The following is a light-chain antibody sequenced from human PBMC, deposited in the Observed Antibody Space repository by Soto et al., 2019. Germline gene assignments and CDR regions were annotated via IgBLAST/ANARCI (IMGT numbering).Light chain of an antibody. CDR1: QSVGTY. CDR3: QQYNNWPLVT. V-gene: IGKV3-15*01. CDR2: GAS. J-gene: IGKJ4*01. Sequence: EIVMTQSPATLSVSPGERATLSCRASQSVGTYLAWYQQKPGQAPRLLIFGASTRATGIPARFSGSGCGSEFTLTISSLQSEDFAVYSCQQYNNWPLVTFGGGTKVEIK.